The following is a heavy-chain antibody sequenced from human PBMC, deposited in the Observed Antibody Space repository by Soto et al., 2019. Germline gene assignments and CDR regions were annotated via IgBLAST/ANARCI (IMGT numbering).Heavy chain of an antibody. Sequence: ASVTVSCKASGYTFTSYGISWVRQAPGQGLEWMGWISAYNGNTNYAQKLQGRVTMTTDTSTSTAYMELRSLRSDDTAVYYCAKARDTSDYYVGYALDVCGQGTMVTVSS. V-gene: IGHV1-18*04. CDR1: GYTFTSYG. CDR2: ISAYNGNT. D-gene: IGHD3-22*01. CDR3: AKARDTSDYYVGYALDV. J-gene: IGHJ3*01.